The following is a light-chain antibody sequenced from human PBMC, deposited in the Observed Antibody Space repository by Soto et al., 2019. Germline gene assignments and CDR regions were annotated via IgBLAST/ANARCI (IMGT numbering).Light chain of an antibody. CDR2: DDT. V-gene: IGLV3-21*02. CDR3: QVWDSSSDRVV. CDR1: NIGSKS. Sequence: SYELTQPPSVSVAPGRTARITCGGDNIGSKSVHWYQQKPGQAPLLVVYDDTDRPSGIPEQFSGSNSGNTATLTISRVEAGDEAYYYWQVWDSSSDRVVFGGGTKLTVL. J-gene: IGLJ2*01.